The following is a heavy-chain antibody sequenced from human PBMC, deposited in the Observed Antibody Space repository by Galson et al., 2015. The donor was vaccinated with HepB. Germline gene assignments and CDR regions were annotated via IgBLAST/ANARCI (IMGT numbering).Heavy chain of an antibody. D-gene: IGHD1-1*01. CDR3: VRVYSWNEGFDY. J-gene: IGHJ4*02. CDR2: ASEDVTYK. V-gene: IGHV3-30*03. CDR1: GFVFSKYD. Sequence: SLRLSCAASGFVFSKYDIHWVRQAPGKGLEWVALASEDVTYKVYADSVKGRFSVSRDNSKNTVYLQMNSLRPDDTSVYYCVRVYSWNEGFDYWGQGIMVIVSS.